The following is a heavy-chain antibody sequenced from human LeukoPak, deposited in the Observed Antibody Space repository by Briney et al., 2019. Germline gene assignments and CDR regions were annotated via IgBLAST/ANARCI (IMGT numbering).Heavy chain of an antibody. Sequence: GGSLRLSCAASGFTFSSYGMHWVRRAPGKGLEWVAVIWYGGSNKYYADSVKGRFTISRDNSKNTLYLQMNSLRAEDTAVYYCARDSSGWYDFDYWGQGTLVTVSS. CDR2: IWYGGSNK. V-gene: IGHV3-33*01. CDR3: ARDSSGWYDFDY. CDR1: GFTFSSYG. D-gene: IGHD6-19*01. J-gene: IGHJ4*02.